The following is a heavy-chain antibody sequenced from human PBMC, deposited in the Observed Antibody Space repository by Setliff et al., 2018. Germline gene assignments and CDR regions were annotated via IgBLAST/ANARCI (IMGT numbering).Heavy chain of an antibody. CDR1: GGTFSSYG. J-gene: IGHJ4*02. D-gene: IGHD3-22*01. Sequence: ASVKVSCKASGGTFSSYGISWVRQAPGQGLEWMGGIIPILGIANYAQKFQGRVTITADESTSTAYMELSSLRSEDTAVYYCARESGYYDSSGYQYYFDYWGQGTLVTVSS. CDR3: ARESGYYDSSGYQYYFDY. CDR2: IIPILGIA. V-gene: IGHV1-69*10.